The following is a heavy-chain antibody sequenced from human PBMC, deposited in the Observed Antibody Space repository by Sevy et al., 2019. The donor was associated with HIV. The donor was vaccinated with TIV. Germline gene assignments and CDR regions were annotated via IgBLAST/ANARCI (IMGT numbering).Heavy chain of an antibody. V-gene: IGHV3-11*06. CDR1: GFTFSDYY. D-gene: IGHD6-13*01. CDR2: ISGLSNYI. J-gene: IGHJ4*02. CDR3: ARAIGAGAAY. Sequence: GGYLRLSCTASGFTFSDYYMSWIRQAPGKGLEWVSYISGLSNYINYADSVKGRFSISRDNVKDSLYLQMNSLRADDTAVYFCARAIGAGAAYWGQGTPVTVSS.